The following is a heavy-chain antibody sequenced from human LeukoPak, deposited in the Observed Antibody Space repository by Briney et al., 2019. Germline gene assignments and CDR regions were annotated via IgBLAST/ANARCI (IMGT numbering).Heavy chain of an antibody. V-gene: IGHV1-18*01. CDR3: ARDPPPYYDYVWGSYRYPADAFDI. D-gene: IGHD3-16*02. CDR2: ISAYNGNT. Sequence: ASVKVSCKASGYTFTSYGISWVRQAPGQGLEGMGWISAYNGNTNYAQKPQGRVTMTTDTSTRTAYMELRSLRSDDTAVYYCARDPPPYYDYVWGSYRYPADAFDIWGQGTMVTVSS. CDR1: GYTFTSYG. J-gene: IGHJ3*02.